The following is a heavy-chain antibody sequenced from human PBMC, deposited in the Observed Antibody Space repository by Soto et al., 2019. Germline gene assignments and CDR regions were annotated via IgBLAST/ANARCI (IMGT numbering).Heavy chain of an antibody. Sequence: ASVKVSCKASGYTFTSYAMHWVRQAPGQRLEWMGWINAGNGNTKYSQKFQGRVTITRDTSASTAYMELSSLRSEDTAVYYCARSYGSGSYRHNWLDARGQGTLVTVSS. D-gene: IGHD3-10*01. J-gene: IGHJ5*02. CDR3: ARSYGSGSYRHNWLDA. CDR1: GYTFTSYA. V-gene: IGHV1-3*01. CDR2: INAGNGNT.